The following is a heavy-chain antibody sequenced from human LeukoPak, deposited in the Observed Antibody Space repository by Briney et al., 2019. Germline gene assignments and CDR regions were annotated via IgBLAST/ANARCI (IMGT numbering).Heavy chain of an antibody. J-gene: IGHJ4*02. CDR2: LNPNSGGT. D-gene: IGHD3-22*01. V-gene: IGHV1-2*06. Sequence: GASVKVSCKASGYTFTAYYIHWVRQAPGQGLEWMGRLNPNSGGTNYAQKFQGRVTMTRDTSISTAYMEVSRLTSDETAVYYCTRDDYYDSSTEDYWGQGTLVTVSS. CDR1: GYTFTAYY. CDR3: TRDDYYDSSTEDY.